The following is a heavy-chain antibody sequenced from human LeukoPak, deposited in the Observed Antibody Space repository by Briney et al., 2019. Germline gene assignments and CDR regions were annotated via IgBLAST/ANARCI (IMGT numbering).Heavy chain of an antibody. CDR1: GGTFSSYA. CDR2: IIPIFGTA. V-gene: IGHV1-69*05. J-gene: IGHJ4*02. CDR3: ARVSVRFLEWLLYIGY. Sequence: ASVKVSCKASGGTFSSYAISWVRQAPGQGLEWMGGIIPIFGTANYAQKFQGRVTITTDESTSTAYMELSSLRSEDTAVYYCARVSVRFLEWLLYIGYWGQGTLVTVSS. D-gene: IGHD3-3*01.